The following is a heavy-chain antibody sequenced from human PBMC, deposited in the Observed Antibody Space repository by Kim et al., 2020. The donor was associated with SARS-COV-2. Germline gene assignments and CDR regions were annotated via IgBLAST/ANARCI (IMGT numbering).Heavy chain of an antibody. V-gene: IGHV3-64D*09. CDR2: INNNGDST. CDR1: GFTFSSYA. CDR3: VHAYNWNDGGSGGMDV. Sequence: GGSLRLSCSASGFTFSSYAMHWVRQAPGKGLEYVSGINNNGDSTDYADSVKGRFTISRDNAKNRLYLQLSSLRTEDTAVYYCVHAYNWNDGGSGGMDVWGRGTSVSVS. J-gene: IGHJ6*01. D-gene: IGHD1-1*01.